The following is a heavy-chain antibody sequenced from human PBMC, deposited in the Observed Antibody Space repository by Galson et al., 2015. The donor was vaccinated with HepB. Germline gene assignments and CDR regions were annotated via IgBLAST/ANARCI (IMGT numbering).Heavy chain of an antibody. D-gene: IGHD4-17*01. J-gene: IGHJ6*03. V-gene: IGHV1-58*01. Sequence: SVKVSCKASGFTFTSSAVQWVRQARGQRLEWIGWIVVGSGNTNYAQKFQERVTITRDMSTSTAYMELSSLRSEDTAVYYCAAARRNYGDYPGQYYYYYMDVWGKGTTVTVSS. CDR2: IVVGSGNT. CDR1: GFTFTSSA. CDR3: AAARRNYGDYPGQYYYYYMDV.